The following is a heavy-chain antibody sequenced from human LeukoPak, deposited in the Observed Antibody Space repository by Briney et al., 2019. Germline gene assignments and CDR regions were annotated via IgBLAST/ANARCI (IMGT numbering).Heavy chain of an antibody. CDR3: ARGGGSSWFL. CDR2: ISYDGSNK. J-gene: IGHJ4*02. CDR1: GFTFSSYA. V-gene: IGHV3-30-3*01. D-gene: IGHD6-13*01. Sequence: QPGRSLRLSCAASGFTFSSYAMHWVRQAPGKGLEWVAVISYDGSNKYYADSVKGRFTISRDNAKNSLYLQMNSLRAEDTAVYYCARGGGSSWFLWGQGSLVTVSS.